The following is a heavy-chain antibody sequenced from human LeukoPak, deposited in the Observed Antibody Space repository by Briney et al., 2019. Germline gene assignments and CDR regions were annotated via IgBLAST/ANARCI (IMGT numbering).Heavy chain of an antibody. V-gene: IGHV3-23*01. Sequence: PGGSLRLSCAASGFTFSSYAMSWVRQAPGKGLEWVSVSGSGGSTYYADSVKGRFTISRDNSKNTLYLQMNSLRAEDTAVYYCAKSPYSSSWTGGYYWGQGTLVTVSS. CDR2: SGSGGST. D-gene: IGHD6-13*01. CDR3: AKSPYSSSWTGGYY. CDR1: GFTFSSYA. J-gene: IGHJ4*02.